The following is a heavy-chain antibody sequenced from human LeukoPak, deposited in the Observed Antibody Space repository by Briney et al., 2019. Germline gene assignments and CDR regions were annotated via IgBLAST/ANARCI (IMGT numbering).Heavy chain of an antibody. J-gene: IGHJ6*02. D-gene: IGHD2-2*01. Sequence: PSETLSLTCAVYGGSFSSYYWSWIRQPPGKGLEWIGYIYYSGSTNYNPSLKSRVTISVDTSKNQFSLKLSSVAAADTAVYYCARENDVTGNALDVWGQGTTVTVSS. CDR2: IYYSGST. CDR1: GGSFSSYY. CDR3: ARENDVTGNALDV. V-gene: IGHV4-59*01.